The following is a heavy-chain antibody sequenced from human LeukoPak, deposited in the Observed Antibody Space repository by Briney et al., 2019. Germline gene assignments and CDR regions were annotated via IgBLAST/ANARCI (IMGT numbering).Heavy chain of an antibody. V-gene: IGHV4-34*01. CDR2: INHSGST. Sequence: SETLSLTCAVYGGSFSGYYWSWISQPPGKGLGWIGEINHSGSTNYNPSLKSRVTISVDTSKNQFSLKLSSVTAADTAVYYCARVGGPLYSSSWYPAYYYYGMDVWGQGTTVTVPS. CDR3: ARVGGPLYSSSWYPAYYYYGMDV. D-gene: IGHD6-13*01. J-gene: IGHJ6*02. CDR1: GGSFSGYY.